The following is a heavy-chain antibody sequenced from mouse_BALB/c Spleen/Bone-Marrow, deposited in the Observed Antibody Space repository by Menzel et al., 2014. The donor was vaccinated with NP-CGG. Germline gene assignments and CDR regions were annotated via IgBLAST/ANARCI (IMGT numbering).Heavy chain of an antibody. D-gene: IGHD1-2*01. J-gene: IGHJ3*01. CDR3: ARGGYYGPRFAF. CDR1: GYTFSSYW. CDR2: ILPGSASN. Sequence: VQRVESGAELMKPGASVKISCKATGYTFSSYWLEWVKQRPGHGLEWIGEILPGSASNNYNEKFKGKATFAADTSSNTAYMQLSSLTSEDSAVYYCARGGYYGPRFAFWGQGTLVTVSA. V-gene: IGHV1-9*01.